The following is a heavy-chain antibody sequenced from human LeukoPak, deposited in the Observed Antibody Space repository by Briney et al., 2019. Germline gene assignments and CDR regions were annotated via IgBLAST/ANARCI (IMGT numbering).Heavy chain of an antibody. CDR1: GFAFNTYD. CDR2: ISDGGGTT. J-gene: IGHJ6*02. CDR3: ARDRDSDGLDV. V-gene: IGHV3-48*03. Sequence: AGGSLRLSCSAAGFAFNTYDMHWVRQAPGKGLQWVSYISDGGGTTYYADSVKGRFTISRDNGENSLFLQMNSLSAEDTAIYYCARDRDSDGLDVWGQGTTVTV. D-gene: IGHD2-15*01.